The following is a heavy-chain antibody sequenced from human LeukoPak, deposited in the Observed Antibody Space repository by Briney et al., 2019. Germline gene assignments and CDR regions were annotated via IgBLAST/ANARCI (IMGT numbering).Heavy chain of an antibody. CDR3: AKDSRVAGKARAYYFDY. V-gene: IGHV3-23*01. J-gene: IGHJ4*02. Sequence: PGGSLRLSCAASGFTFSSYAVSWVRQAPGKGLEWVSAISGSGGSTYCADSVKGRFTISRDNSKNTLYLQMHSLRAEDTAVYYCAKDSRVAGKARAYYFDYWGQGTLVTVSS. CDR2: ISGSGGST. CDR1: GFTFSSYA. D-gene: IGHD6-19*01.